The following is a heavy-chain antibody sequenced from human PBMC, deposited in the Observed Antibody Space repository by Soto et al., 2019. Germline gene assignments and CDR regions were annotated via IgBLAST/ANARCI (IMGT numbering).Heavy chain of an antibody. CDR2: ITAYNGNK. CDR3: ARGTIFGVVYAFDI. D-gene: IGHD3-3*01. J-gene: IGHJ3*02. Sequence: ASVKVSCKASGYTFTSYGISWVRQAPGRGLEWMGWITAYNGNKNYAQKLQGRVTLTTDTSTSTAYMELRSMRSHATAVYYCARGTIFGVVYAFDIWGQGTMVTVSS. CDR1: GYTFTSYG. V-gene: IGHV1-18*04.